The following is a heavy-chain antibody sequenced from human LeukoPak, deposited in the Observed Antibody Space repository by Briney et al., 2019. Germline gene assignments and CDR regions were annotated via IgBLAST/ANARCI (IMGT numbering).Heavy chain of an antibody. CDR2: IIPIFGTA. J-gene: IGHJ5*02. CDR1: GGTFSSYV. CDR3: ARDLTTIAGGRFDP. D-gene: IGHD4-17*01. Sequence: ASVKVSCKASGGTFSSYVISWVRQAPGQGLEWMGGIIPIFGTANYAQKFQGRVTITTDESTSTAYMELSSLRSEDTAVYYCARDLTTIAGGRFDPWGQGTLVTVSS. V-gene: IGHV1-69*05.